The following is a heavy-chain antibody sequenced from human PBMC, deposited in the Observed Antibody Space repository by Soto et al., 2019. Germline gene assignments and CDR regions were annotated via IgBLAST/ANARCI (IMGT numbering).Heavy chain of an antibody. CDR1: GGSMSSNY. Sequence: PSETLSLTCTVSGGSMSSNYWTWIRQSPGKGLEWIGCIYYTGSTKYNPSLKSRVTISLDTSKNQFSLRLTSVTSADTAVYYCARGGSYGDFFDYWGQGAQVTVSS. CDR3: ARGGSYGDFFDY. D-gene: IGHD4-17*01. V-gene: IGHV4-59*01. CDR2: IYYTGST. J-gene: IGHJ4*02.